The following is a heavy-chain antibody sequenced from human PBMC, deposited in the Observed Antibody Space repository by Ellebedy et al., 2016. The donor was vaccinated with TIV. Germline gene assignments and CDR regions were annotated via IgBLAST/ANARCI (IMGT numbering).Heavy chain of an antibody. CDR2: ISWNSGSI. J-gene: IGHJ3*02. Sequence: GGSLRLSXAASGFTFDDYAMHWVRQAPGKGLEWVSVISWNSGSIGYADSVKGRFTISRDNAKNSLYLQMNSLRAEDTALYYCAKEGVYYDSSGYYYLASAFDIWGQGTMVTVSS. V-gene: IGHV3-9*01. CDR3: AKEGVYYDSSGYYYLASAFDI. D-gene: IGHD3-22*01. CDR1: GFTFDDYA.